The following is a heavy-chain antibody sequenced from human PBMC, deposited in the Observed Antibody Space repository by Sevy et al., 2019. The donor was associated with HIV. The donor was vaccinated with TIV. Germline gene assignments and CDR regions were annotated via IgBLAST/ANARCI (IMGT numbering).Heavy chain of an antibody. CDR3: ARQRIAAASDLGWFDP. V-gene: IGHV4-39*01. Sequence: SETLSLTCTVSGGSISSSSYCWGWIRQPPGKGLEWIGSIYYSGSTYYNPSLKSRVTISVDTSKNQFSLKLSSVTAADTAVYYCARQRIAAASDLGWFDPWGQGTLVTVSS. J-gene: IGHJ5*02. CDR1: GGSISSSSYC. CDR2: IYYSGST. D-gene: IGHD6-13*01.